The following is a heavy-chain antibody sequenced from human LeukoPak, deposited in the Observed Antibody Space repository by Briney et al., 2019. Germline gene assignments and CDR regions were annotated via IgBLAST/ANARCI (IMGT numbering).Heavy chain of an antibody. CDR2: IIPIFGTA. J-gene: IGHJ4*02. CDR1: GYTFTSYD. V-gene: IGHV1-69*06. Sequence: VASVKVSCKASGYTFTSYDINWVRQATGQGLEWMGGIIPIFGTANYAQKFQGRVTITADKSTSTAYMELSSLRSEDTAVYYCARAEWDYGGNPFDYWGQGTLVTVSS. CDR3: ARAEWDYGGNPFDY. D-gene: IGHD4-23*01.